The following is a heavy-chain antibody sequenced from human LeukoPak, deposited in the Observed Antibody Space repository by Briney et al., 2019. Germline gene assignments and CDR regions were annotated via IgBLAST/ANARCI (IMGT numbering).Heavy chain of an antibody. Sequence: SGGSLRLSCAASGFTSSSYWMHWVRQAPGKGLVWVSRINSDGSSTIYADSVKGRFTISRDNAKNTPYLQMNSLRAEDTAVYYCARGRITMVQGVIITSYYFDYWGQGTLVTVSS. D-gene: IGHD3-10*01. V-gene: IGHV3-74*01. J-gene: IGHJ4*02. CDR2: INSDGSST. CDR3: ARGRITMVQGVIITSYYFDY. CDR1: GFTSSSYW.